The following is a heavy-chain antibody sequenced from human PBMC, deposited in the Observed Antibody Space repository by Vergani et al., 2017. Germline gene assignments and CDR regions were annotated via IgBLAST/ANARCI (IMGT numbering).Heavy chain of an antibody. CDR3: ARVSGSGSSPPDYYYYGMDV. V-gene: IGHV4-59*01. D-gene: IGHD3-10*01. Sequence: QVQLQESGPGLVKPSETLSLTCTVSGGSISSYYWSWIRQPPGKGLEWIGYIYYSGSTNYNPSLKSRVTISVDTSKNQFSLKLSSVTAADTAVYYCARVSGSGSSPPDYYYYGMDVWGQGTTVTVS. CDR1: GGSISSYY. CDR2: IYYSGST. J-gene: IGHJ6*02.